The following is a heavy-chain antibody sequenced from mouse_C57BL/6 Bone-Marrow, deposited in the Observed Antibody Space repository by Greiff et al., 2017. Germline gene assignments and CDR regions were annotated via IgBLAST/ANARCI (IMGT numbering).Heavy chain of an antibody. J-gene: IGHJ3*01. V-gene: IGHV1-82*01. CDR3: ARSLYYSNYGGFAY. CDR2: IYPGDGDT. D-gene: IGHD2-5*01. Sequence: VQVVESGPELVKPGASVKISCKASGYAFSSSWMNWVKQRPGKGLEWIGRIYPGDGDTNYNGKFKGKATLTADKSSSTAYMQLSSLTSEDSAVYFCARSLYYSNYGGFAYGGQGTLVTVSA. CDR1: GYAFSSSW.